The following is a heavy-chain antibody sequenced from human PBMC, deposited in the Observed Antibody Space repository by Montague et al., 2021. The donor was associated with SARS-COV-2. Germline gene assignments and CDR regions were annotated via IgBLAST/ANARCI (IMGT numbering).Heavy chain of an antibody. Sequence: TLSLTCTVSGGSISSGGYYWSWIRQPPGKGLEWIGYIYYSGSTYYNPSLKSRVTISVDTSKNQFSLKLSSVTAADTAVYYCARYVSMTIFGVGGWFDPWGQGTLVTVSA. D-gene: IGHD3-3*01. J-gene: IGHJ5*02. V-gene: IGHV4-31*03. CDR3: ARYVSMTIFGVGGWFDP. CDR1: GGSISSGGYY. CDR2: IYYSGST.